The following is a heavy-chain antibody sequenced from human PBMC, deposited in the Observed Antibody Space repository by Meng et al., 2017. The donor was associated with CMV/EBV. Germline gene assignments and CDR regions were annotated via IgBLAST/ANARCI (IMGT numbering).Heavy chain of an antibody. J-gene: IGHJ5*02. V-gene: IGHV4-59*01. D-gene: IGHD3-3*01. CDR1: GGSISSYY. Sequence: SETLSLTCTVSGGSISSYYWSWIRQPPGKGLEWIGYIYYSGSTNYNPSLKSRVTISVDTSKNQFSLKLSSVTAADTAVYYCAREGYDFWSGSPPRGWFDPWGQGTLVTFSS. CDR2: IYYSGST. CDR3: AREGYDFWSGSPPRGWFDP.